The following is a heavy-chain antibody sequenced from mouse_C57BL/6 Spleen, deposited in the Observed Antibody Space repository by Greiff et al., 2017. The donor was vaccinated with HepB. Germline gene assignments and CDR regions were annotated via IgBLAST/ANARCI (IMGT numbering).Heavy chain of an antibody. CDR3: ARSSITTVVGFDY. D-gene: IGHD1-1*01. CDR1: GYTFTSYW. V-gene: IGHV1-52*01. J-gene: IGHJ2*01. Sequence: VQLQQSGAELVRPGSSVKLSCKASGYTFTSYWMHWVKQRPIQGLEWIGNIDPSDSETHYNQKFKDKATLTVDKSSSTAYMQLSSLTSEDSAVYYCARSSITTVVGFDYWGQGTTLTVSS. CDR2: IDPSDSET.